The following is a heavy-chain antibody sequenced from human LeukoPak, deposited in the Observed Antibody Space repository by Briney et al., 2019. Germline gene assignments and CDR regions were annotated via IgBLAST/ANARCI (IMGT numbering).Heavy chain of an antibody. CDR3: AKENYGDSYDAFDI. J-gene: IGHJ3*02. V-gene: IGHV3-9*01. CDR1: GFTFDDYA. Sequence: PGRSLRLSCAASGFTFDDYAMHWVRQPPGKGLEWVSGISWNSDTIDYADSVKGRFTISRDNARNSLYLQMDSLRAEDTALYYCAKENYGDSYDAFDIWGQGTMVTVP. D-gene: IGHD4-17*01. CDR2: ISWNSDTI.